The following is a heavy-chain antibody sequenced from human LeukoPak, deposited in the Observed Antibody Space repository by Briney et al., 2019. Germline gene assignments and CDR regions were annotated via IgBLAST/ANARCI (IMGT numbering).Heavy chain of an antibody. Sequence: GGSLRLSCAASGFTFSSYGMHWVRQAPGKGLEWVAVISYDGSNKYYADSVKGRFTISRDNSKNTLYLQMNSLRAEDTAVYYCAKDRRGYSYGRVVDYWGQGTLVTVSS. CDR1: GFTFSSYG. CDR2: ISYDGSNK. J-gene: IGHJ4*02. D-gene: IGHD5-18*01. V-gene: IGHV3-30*18. CDR3: AKDRRGYSYGRVVDY.